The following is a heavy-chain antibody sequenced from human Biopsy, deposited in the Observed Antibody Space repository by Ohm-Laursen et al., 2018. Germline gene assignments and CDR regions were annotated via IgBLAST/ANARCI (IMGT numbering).Heavy chain of an antibody. CDR2: ISGSGVTK. J-gene: IGHJ4*02. V-gene: IGHV3-11*01. CDR3: ATDGAGSYNEN. Sequence: SLRPSCAASGFTFCDYYMSWIRQAPGKGLEWLSYISGSGVTKMYADSVKGRFTVSRDNAKNSLYLEMNNLTVKDTAVYYCATDGAGSYNENWGQGTLVSVSS. CDR1: GFTFCDYY. D-gene: IGHD3-10*01.